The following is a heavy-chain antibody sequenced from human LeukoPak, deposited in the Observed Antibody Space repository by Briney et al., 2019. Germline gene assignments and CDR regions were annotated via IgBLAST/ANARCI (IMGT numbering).Heavy chain of an antibody. CDR1: GFTFSSFG. Sequence: GGSLRLSCAASGFTFSSFGMHWVRQAPGKGLEWVAFIRYDGSNKYYADSVKGRITISRDNSKNTLYLQMNSLRAEDTAVYYCAKDAQRQQLAPYYFDYWGQGTLVTVSS. D-gene: IGHD6-13*01. CDR3: AKDAQRQQLAPYYFDY. CDR2: IRYDGSNK. V-gene: IGHV3-30*02. J-gene: IGHJ4*02.